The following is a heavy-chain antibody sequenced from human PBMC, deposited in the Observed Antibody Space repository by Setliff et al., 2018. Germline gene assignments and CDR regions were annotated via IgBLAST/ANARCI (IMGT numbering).Heavy chain of an antibody. Sequence: PSETLSLTCAVSGGSISSGSYYWSWIRQPAGKGLEWVGRHHTSGSTDYSPSLKGRVTISVDTSKNQFSLNLSSVTAADTAVYFCARDNTIVGATDYWGQGTSVTVSS. D-gene: IGHD1-26*01. CDR2: HHTSGST. CDR1: GGSISSGSYY. J-gene: IGHJ4*02. CDR3: ARDNTIVGATDY. V-gene: IGHV4-61*02.